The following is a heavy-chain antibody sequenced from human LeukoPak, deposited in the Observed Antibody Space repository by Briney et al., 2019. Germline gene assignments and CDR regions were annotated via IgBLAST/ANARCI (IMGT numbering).Heavy chain of an antibody. J-gene: IGHJ4*02. Sequence: GASLKVSCKASGYTLTGYYMHWVRQAPGQGLEWMGWINPNSGGTNYAQKFQGRVTMTRDTSISTAYMELSRLRSDDTAVYYCARGRDDFWSGEPDYFDYWGQGTLVTVSS. CDR3: ARGRDDFWSGEPDYFDY. D-gene: IGHD3-3*01. V-gene: IGHV1-2*02. CDR1: GYTLTGYY. CDR2: INPNSGGT.